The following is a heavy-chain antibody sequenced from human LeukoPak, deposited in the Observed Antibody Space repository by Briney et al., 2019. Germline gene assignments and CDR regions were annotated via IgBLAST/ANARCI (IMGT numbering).Heavy chain of an antibody. V-gene: IGHV3-21*01. CDR3: ARGPHGVIDLIDY. CDR2: ISSSSSYI. CDR1: GFTFSSYS. Sequence: GESLRLSCAASGFTFSSYSMNWVRQAPGKGLEWVSSISSSSSYIYYADSVKGRFTISRDNAKNSLYLQMNSLRAEDTAVYYCARGPHGVIDLIDYWGQGTLVTVSS. J-gene: IGHJ4*02. D-gene: IGHD3-16*02.